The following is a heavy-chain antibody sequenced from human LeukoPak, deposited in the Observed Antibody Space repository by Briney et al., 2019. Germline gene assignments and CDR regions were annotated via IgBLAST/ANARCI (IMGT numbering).Heavy chain of an antibody. J-gene: IGHJ4*02. CDR1: GGTFSSYA. V-gene: IGHV1-69*05. CDR3: ARAKEGIAAPYFDY. CDR2: IIPIFGTA. Sequence: SVKVSCKASGGTFSSYAISWVRQAPGQGLEWMGGIIPIFGTANYAQKFQGRVTITTDESTSTAYMELSSLRSEDTAVYYCARAKEGIAAPYFDYWAREPWSPSPQ. D-gene: IGHD6-13*01.